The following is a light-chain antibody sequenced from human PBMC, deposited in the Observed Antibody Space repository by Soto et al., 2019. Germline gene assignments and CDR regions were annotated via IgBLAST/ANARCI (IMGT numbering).Light chain of an antibody. CDR1: QSVSNS. V-gene: IGKV3-11*01. Sequence: EIVLTQSPATLSVSPGERATLSCRASQSVSNSLAWYQQKPGQPPRLLIYDVSNRATGIPARFSGSGPGTDFTLTITSLEPEDFAVYFCHQRYNWPRVTFGQGTRLEIK. CDR2: DVS. J-gene: IGKJ5*01. CDR3: HQRYNWPRVT.